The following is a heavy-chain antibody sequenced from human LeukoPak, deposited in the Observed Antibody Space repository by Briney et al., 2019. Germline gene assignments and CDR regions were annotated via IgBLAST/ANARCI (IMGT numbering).Heavy chain of an antibody. Sequence: GGSLRLSCAASGFTFSSYEMNWVRQAPGKGLEWVSYISSSGSTIYYANSVKGRFTISRDNAKNSLYLQMNSLRAGDTAVYYCARDLRGNYGDYFDYWGQGTLVTVSS. CDR2: ISSSGSTI. CDR3: ARDLRGNYGDYFDY. J-gene: IGHJ4*02. D-gene: IGHD4-17*01. V-gene: IGHV3-48*03. CDR1: GFTFSSYE.